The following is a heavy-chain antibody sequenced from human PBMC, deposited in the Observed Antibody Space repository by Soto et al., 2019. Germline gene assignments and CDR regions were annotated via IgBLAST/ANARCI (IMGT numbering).Heavy chain of an antibody. V-gene: IGHV4-34*01. D-gene: IGHD4-17*01. CDR3: ARGTTVSYYFDY. J-gene: IGHJ4*02. Sequence: SSETLSLTCAVYGGSFSGYYWSWIRQPPGKGLEWIGEINHSGSTNYNPSLKSRVTISVDTSKNQFSPKLSSVTAADTAVYYCARGTTVSYYFDYWGQGTLVTVSS. CDR1: GGSFSGYY. CDR2: INHSGST.